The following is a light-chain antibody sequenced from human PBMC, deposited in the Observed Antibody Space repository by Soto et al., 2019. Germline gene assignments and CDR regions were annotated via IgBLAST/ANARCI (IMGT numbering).Light chain of an antibody. CDR2: DVS. V-gene: IGLV2-14*01. J-gene: IGLJ1*01. CDR1: SSDVGGYNY. CDR3: SSYTSSRTLYV. Sequence: QSALTQPASVSGSPGQSITISCTGTSSDVGGYNYVSWYQQHPGKAPNLVIYDVSNRPSGVSNRLSGSKSGNTASLPISGLKSEDEVHYYGSSYTSSRTLYVFGTGTKVTVL.